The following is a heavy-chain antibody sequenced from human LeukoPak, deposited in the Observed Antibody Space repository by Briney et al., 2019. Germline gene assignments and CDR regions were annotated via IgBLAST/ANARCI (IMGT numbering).Heavy chain of an antibody. CDR2: ISGSGGST. CDR1: GFTFSSYS. Sequence: GGSLRLSCAASGFTFSSYSMDWVRQAPGKGLEWVSAISGSGGSTYYADSVKGRFTISRDNSKNTLYLQMNSLRAEDTAVYYCAKDSRNDRANNWFDPWGQGTLVTVSS. CDR3: AKDSRNDRANNWFDP. D-gene: IGHD1-1*01. V-gene: IGHV3-23*01. J-gene: IGHJ5*02.